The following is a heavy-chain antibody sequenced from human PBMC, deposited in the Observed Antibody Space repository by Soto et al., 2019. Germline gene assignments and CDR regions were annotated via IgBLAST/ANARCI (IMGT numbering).Heavy chain of an antibody. Sequence: PGGSLRLSCAASGFTVSSNYMSWVRQAPGKGLEWVSVIYSGGSTYYADSVKGRFTISRDNSKNTLYLQMNSLRAEDTAVYYCARDVPPDGYNSLYYGMDVWGQGTTVTVSS. CDR2: IYSGGST. J-gene: IGHJ6*02. D-gene: IGHD5-12*01. V-gene: IGHV3-53*01. CDR1: GFTVSSNY. CDR3: ARDVPPDGYNSLYYGMDV.